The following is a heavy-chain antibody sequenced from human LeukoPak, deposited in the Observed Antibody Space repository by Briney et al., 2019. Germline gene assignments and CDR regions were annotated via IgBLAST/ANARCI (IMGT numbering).Heavy chain of an antibody. J-gene: IGHJ4*02. D-gene: IGHD3-22*01. V-gene: IGHV3-23*01. CDR1: GLTFSGYA. Sequence: PGGSLRLSCAVSGLTFSGYAMSWVRQAPGKGLEWVSLMSANADTTYYTDSVRGRLTISRDNSQKTVYLQMNSLRADDTAVYYCAKSAYYDDSGYYVDYWGQGTLVTVSS. CDR3: AKSAYYDDSGYYVDY. CDR2: MSANADTT.